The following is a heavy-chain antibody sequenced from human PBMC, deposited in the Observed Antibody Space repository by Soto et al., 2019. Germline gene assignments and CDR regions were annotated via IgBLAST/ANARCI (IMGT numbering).Heavy chain of an antibody. D-gene: IGHD6-13*01. CDR3: ARCSSPSLYYDYYYGMDV. CDR2: IYPGVSDT. J-gene: IGHJ6*02. Sequence: PGESLKISCKGSGYSFTSYWIGWVRQMPGKGLEWMGIIYPGVSDTRYSPSFQGPFTISADKSISTAYLQWSGLKASDTAMYYCARCSSPSLYYDYYYGMDVWGQGTTVTVSS. V-gene: IGHV5-51*03. CDR1: GYSFTSYW.